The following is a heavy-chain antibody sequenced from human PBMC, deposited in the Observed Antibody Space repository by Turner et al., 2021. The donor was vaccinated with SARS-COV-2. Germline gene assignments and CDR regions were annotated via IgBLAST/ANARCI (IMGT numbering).Heavy chain of an antibody. CDR3: ARDRVQLGPVGMDV. V-gene: IGHV4-4*07. D-gene: IGHD6-6*01. J-gene: IGHJ6*02. Sequence: QVQLQESGPGLVKPSETLSLTCTVSGGSISSCYWSWIRQPAGKGLEWIGRIYTSGSTNYNPSLKSRVTMSVDTSKNQFSLKLSSVTAADTAVYYCARDRVQLGPVGMDVWGQGTTVTVSS. CDR1: GGSISSCY. CDR2: IYTSGST.